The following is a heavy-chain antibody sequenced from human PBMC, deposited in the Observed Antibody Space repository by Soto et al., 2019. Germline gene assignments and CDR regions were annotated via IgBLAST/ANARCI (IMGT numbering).Heavy chain of an antibody. CDR2: MNEDGSEI. V-gene: IGHV3-7*03. CDR1: GFNFRAYW. J-gene: IGHJ4*02. CDR3: ARYFRGSGRYFFDY. D-gene: IGHD6-19*01. Sequence: EVQLVESGGALVQPGGSLRISCVGSGFNFRAYWMSWVRQAPGKGLEWVATMNEDGSEIYYVDSVEGRFTISRDNAKDSLYLQMNSLRGEDTAVYYCARYFRGSGRYFFDYWGQGTLVTVSS.